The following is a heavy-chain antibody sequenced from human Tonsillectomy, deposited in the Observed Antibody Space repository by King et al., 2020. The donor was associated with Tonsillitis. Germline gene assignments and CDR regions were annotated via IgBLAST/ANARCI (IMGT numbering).Heavy chain of an antibody. D-gene: IGHD3-22*01. CDR3: AGLPNYYGRTGYPNGFQH. J-gene: IGHJ1*01. Sequence: QLQESGPGLVKPSETLSLTCAVSAGSISTSRYYWGWIRQPPGEGLEWIGSIYYSGSTYYNPSLKSRVTMSVDTSKNQFSLKLSSVTAADTAVYYWAGLPNYYGRTGYPNGFQHWGQGTLVTVSS. V-gene: IGHV4-39*01. CDR1: AGSISTSRYY. CDR2: IYYSGST.